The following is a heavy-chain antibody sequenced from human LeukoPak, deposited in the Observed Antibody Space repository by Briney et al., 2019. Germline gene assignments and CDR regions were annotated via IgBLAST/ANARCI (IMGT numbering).Heavy chain of an antibody. CDR2: ISAYNGNT. CDR1: GYTFTSYG. D-gene: IGHD3-3*01. Sequence: GASVKVSCKASGYTFTSYGISWVRQAPGQGLEGMGWISAYNGNTNYAQKLQGRVTITTDTSTSTAYMELRSLRSDDTAVYYCARDKVRYDFWSGYSPDEYYYYGMDVWGQGTTVTVSS. J-gene: IGHJ6*02. CDR3: ARDKVRYDFWSGYSPDEYYYYGMDV. V-gene: IGHV1-18*01.